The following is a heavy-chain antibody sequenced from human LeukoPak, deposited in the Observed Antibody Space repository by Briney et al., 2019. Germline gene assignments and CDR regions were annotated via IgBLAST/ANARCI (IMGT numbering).Heavy chain of an antibody. CDR3: AKSPGQIQLDYFDY. D-gene: IGHD1-1*01. Sequence: GGSLRLSCAASGFTFNNYAMSWVRQAPGMGLEWVSTISGSGVTTYYADSVRGRFTISRDNSKTTLYLQLDSLRPEDTAIYYCAKSPGQIQLDYFDYWGQGTLVTVSS. CDR1: GFTFNNYA. CDR2: ISGSGVTT. V-gene: IGHV3-23*01. J-gene: IGHJ4*02.